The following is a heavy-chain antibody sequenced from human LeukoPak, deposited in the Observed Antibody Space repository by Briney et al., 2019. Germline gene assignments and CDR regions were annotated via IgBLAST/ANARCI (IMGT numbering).Heavy chain of an antibody. CDR3: ARGDSLGATMTDLDY. CDR1: GFTFNSYA. Sequence: GGSPRLSCAASGFTFNSYAMHWVRQAPGKGLEWVAVISYDGSNKYYADSVKGRFTISRDNSKNTLYLQMNSLRAEDTAVYYCARGDSLGATMTDLDYWGQGTLVTVSS. D-gene: IGHD1-26*01. J-gene: IGHJ4*02. CDR2: ISYDGSNK. V-gene: IGHV3-30-3*01.